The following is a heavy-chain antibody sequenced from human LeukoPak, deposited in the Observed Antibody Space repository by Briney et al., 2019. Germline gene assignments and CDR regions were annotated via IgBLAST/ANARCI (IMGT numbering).Heavy chain of an antibody. CDR3: ARSTRVPTS. Sequence: GGSLRLSCATSGFTFSNSYMSWIRQAPGKGLELLSYISGDSGDTKYADSVRGRSTISRDNAKASLHLQMNSLRAEDTALYFCARSTRVPTSWGQGTLVTVSS. D-gene: IGHD4-11*01. V-gene: IGHV3-11*06. CDR2: ISGDSGDT. CDR1: GFTFSNSY. J-gene: IGHJ4*02.